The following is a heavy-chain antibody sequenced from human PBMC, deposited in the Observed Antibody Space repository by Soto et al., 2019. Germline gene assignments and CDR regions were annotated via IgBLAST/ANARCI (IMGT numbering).Heavy chain of an antibody. D-gene: IGHD2-2*01. CDR1: GFPFSSYA. J-gene: IGHJ4*02. Sequence: PVGSLRLSCAASGFPFSSYAMSWVRQAPGKGLEWVSAISGSGGSTYYADSVKGRFTISRDNSKNTLYLQMNSLRAEDTAVYYCAKDNCSSTSCYGFDYWGQGTLVTVSS. V-gene: IGHV3-23*01. CDR3: AKDNCSSTSCYGFDY. CDR2: ISGSGGST.